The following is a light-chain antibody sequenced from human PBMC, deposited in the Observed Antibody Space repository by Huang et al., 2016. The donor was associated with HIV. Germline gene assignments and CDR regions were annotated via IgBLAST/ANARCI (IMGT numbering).Light chain of an antibody. CDR3: QQYYSNPRT. Sequence: DIQMTQSPSSLSASVGDRVTITCRASRDISNTLAWYQQNPGKAPKLLIYAASKLQTGGAYRCTGSGDGTGDTRTITSLQPEDFATYYCQQYYSNPRTFGGGTKVEIK. CDR2: AAS. CDR1: RDISNT. J-gene: IGKJ4*01. V-gene: IGKV1-NL1*01.